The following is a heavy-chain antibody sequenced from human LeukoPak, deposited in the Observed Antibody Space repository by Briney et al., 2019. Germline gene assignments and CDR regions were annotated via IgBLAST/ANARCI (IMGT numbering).Heavy chain of an antibody. CDR2: IWYDGSNK. CDR1: GFIFSSYG. Sequence: GGSLRLSCAASGFIFSSYGMHWVRQAPGKGLEWVAVIWYDGSNKYYADSVKGRFTISRDNSKNSLYLQMNSLRAEDTAVYHCARGGGGYVGFDYWGQGTLVTVSS. J-gene: IGHJ4*02. V-gene: IGHV3-33*01. CDR3: ARGGGGYVGFDY. D-gene: IGHD5-12*01.